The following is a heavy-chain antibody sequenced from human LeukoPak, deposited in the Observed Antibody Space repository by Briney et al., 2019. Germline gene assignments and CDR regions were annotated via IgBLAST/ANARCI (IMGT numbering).Heavy chain of an antibody. CDR1: GGSISSGGYY. CDR3: ARLAARLYYFDY. V-gene: IGHV4-30-2*01. J-gene: IGHJ4*02. D-gene: IGHD6-6*01. CDR2: IYHSGST. Sequence: SETLSLTCTVSGGSISSGGYYWSWIRQPPGKGLEWIGYIYHSGSTYYNPSLKSRVTISVDRSKNQFSLKLSSVTAADTAVYYCARLAARLYYFDYWGQGTLVTVSS.